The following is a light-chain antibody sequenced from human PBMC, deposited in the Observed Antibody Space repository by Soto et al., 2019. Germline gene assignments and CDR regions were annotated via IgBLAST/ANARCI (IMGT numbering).Light chain of an antibody. CDR3: QQYNTYPWT. CDR2: KAS. CDR1: QSIRSW. V-gene: IGKV1-5*03. J-gene: IGKJ1*01. Sequence: DIQLTQSASTLSASFGDRVTITWRASQSIRSWLAWYQQKKGKAPKLLIYKASILEGGVPSRFSGSAYGTEFKLTISNLQTDDFASYCCQQYNTYPWTFGQGTKVDIK.